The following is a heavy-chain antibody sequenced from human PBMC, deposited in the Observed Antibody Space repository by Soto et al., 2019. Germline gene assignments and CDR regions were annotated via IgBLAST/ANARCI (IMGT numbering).Heavy chain of an antibody. V-gene: IGHV3-30*18. Sequence: QVQLVESGGGEVQPGRSLTISCAASGFTFSTYGMHWVRQTPGKGLEWVAVISYDGTNKFYSDSVKGQFTISRDNFKNTRTLQMNSLRADDTAVYSCAKDLQSYGDYDYYCYGMDVWGLGTRVTVSS. D-gene: IGHD4-17*01. CDR2: ISYDGTNK. CDR1: GFTFSTYG. CDR3: AKDLQSYGDYDYYCYGMDV. J-gene: IGHJ6*02.